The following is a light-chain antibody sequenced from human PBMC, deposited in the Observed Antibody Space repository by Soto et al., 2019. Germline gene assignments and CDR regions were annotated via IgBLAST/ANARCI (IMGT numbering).Light chain of an antibody. CDR2: GAS. CDR3: QQYNTSPFT. V-gene: IGKV3-15*01. Sequence: EILMTQSPATLSVSAGERATLSCRASQSVSSNLAWYQQKPGQAPRLLIYGASTRATGIPARFSGSGSGTEFALTISNLQSEDFAIYYCQQYNTSPFTFGGGTKVDIK. CDR1: QSVSSN. J-gene: IGKJ4*01.